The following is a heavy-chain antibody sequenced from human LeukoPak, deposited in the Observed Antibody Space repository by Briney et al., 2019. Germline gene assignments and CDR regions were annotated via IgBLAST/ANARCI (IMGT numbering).Heavy chain of an antibody. CDR1: GFTFSSYA. Sequence: GGSLRLSCAASGFTFSSYAMHWVRQAPGKGLEWVAVISYDGSNKYYADSVKGRFTISRDNSKNTLYLQMNSLRAEDTAVYYCARYLGVGTIFGVGAIGCWGQGTLVTVSS. D-gene: IGHD3-3*01. J-gene: IGHJ4*02. CDR2: ISYDGSNK. V-gene: IGHV3-30*01. CDR3: ARYLGVGTIFGVGAIGC.